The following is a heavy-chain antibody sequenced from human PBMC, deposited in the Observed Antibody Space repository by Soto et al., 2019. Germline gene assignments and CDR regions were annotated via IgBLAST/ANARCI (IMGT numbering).Heavy chain of an antibody. CDR1: GFTFSSYG. V-gene: IGHV3-33*01. J-gene: IGHJ4*02. CDR3: ARDRHSSSSGYFEY. Sequence: PGGSLRLSCAASGFTFSSYGMHWVRQAPGKGLEWVAVKWYDGNDKYYADFVKGRFTISRDNAKNTVSLQMNSLRAEDTAVYYCARDRHSSSSGYFEYWGQGTLVTVSS. CDR2: KWYDGNDK. D-gene: IGHD6-6*01.